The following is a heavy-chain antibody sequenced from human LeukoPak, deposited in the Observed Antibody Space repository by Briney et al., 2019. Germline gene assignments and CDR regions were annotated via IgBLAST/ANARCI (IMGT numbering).Heavy chain of an antibody. V-gene: IGHV4-38-2*02. Sequence: SETLSLTCTVSGYSISSGYYWGWIRQPPGKGLEWIGSIYHSGSTYYNPSLKSRVTISVDTSKNQFSLKLSSVTAADTAVYYCARDVLHYYGSGSPTFFDYWGQGTLVTVSS. CDR3: ARDVLHYYGSGSPTFFDY. D-gene: IGHD3-10*01. CDR1: GYSISSGYY. J-gene: IGHJ4*02. CDR2: IYHSGST.